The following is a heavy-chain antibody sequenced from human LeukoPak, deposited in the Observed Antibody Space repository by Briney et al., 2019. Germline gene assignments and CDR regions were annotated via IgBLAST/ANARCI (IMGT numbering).Heavy chain of an antibody. CDR3: AIAYESGSFYRAFAY. V-gene: IGHV3-43*02. CDR2: ISGDSDNK. J-gene: IGHJ4*02. Sequence: GGSLRLSRAASGFNVAAYAMYWVRQPPGKSLEWVSLISGDSDNKYSAASVKGRFTISRDNSKNSLFLQMNSLTTEDTALYYCAIAYESGSFYRAFAYWGQGALVTVSS. CDR1: GFNVAAYA. D-gene: IGHD3-10*01.